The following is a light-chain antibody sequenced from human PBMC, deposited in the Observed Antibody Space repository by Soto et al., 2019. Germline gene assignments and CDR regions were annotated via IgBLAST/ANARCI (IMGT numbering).Light chain of an antibody. Sequence: EIVLTHSPGTLSLSPGERATLSCRASQSVSSSYLAWYQQKPGQAPRLLIYGASSRATGIPDRFSGSGSGKGLSLTISRREPEDFAVYYCQHYGSSPLTVAQGTNVDI. CDR1: QSVSSSY. V-gene: IGKV3-20*01. J-gene: IGKJ1*01. CDR2: GAS. CDR3: QHYGSSPLT.